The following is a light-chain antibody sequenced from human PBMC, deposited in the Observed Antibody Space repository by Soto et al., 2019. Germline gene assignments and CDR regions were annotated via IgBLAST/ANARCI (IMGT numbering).Light chain of an antibody. V-gene: IGKV3-15*01. CDR1: QSVSSN. J-gene: IGKJ1*01. Sequence: EIVMTQSPATLSVSPGERATLSCRASQSVSSNLAWYQQKPGQAPRLLIYGASTRATGIPARFSGSGSGTDVTLTISSLQSEDFAVYYCQQYNNWPPWTCGQGTKVEIK. CDR3: QQYNNWPPWT. CDR2: GAS.